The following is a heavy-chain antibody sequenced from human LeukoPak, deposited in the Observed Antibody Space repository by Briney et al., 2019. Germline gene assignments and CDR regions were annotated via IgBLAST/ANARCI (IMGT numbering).Heavy chain of an antibody. Sequence: ASVTVSCTTSGYTFTSYDINWVRQAPGQGLEWMGWMNPNSGNTGYAQKFQGRVTITRNTSISTAYMELSSLRSEDTAVYYCARGSNHFDWLVSHEEFDYWGQGTLVTVSS. V-gene: IGHV1-8*03. CDR1: GYTFTSYD. J-gene: IGHJ4*02. CDR3: ARGSNHFDWLVSHEEFDY. D-gene: IGHD3-9*01. CDR2: MNPNSGNT.